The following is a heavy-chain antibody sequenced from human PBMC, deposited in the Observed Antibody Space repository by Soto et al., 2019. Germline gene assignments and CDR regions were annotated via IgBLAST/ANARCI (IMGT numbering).Heavy chain of an antibody. V-gene: IGHV3-21*01. D-gene: IGHD6-19*01. J-gene: IGHJ4*02. CDR2: ISSTSTYT. CDR3: ARDLALAGNY. Sequence: GGSLRLSCAASGFTFRSYAMNWVRQTQEKGLEWVSSISSTSTYTHYADSVKGRFTISRDNANNSLFLQLNSLRAEDTDIYYCARDLALAGNYWGQGALVTVS. CDR1: GFTFRSYA.